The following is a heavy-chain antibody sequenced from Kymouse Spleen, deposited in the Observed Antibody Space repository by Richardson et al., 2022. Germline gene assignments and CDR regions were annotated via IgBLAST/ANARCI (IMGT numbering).Heavy chain of an antibody. J-gene: IGHJ6*02. CDR1: GGSFSGYY. Sequence: QVQLQQWGAGLLKPSETLSLTCAVYGGSFSGYYWSWIRQPPGKGLEWIGEINHSGSTNYNPSLKSRVTISVDTSKNQFSLKLSSVTAADTAVYYCARGPSRFLEWLSPYYYYYGMDVWGQGTTVTVSS. D-gene: IGHD3-3*01. CDR3: ARGPSRFLEWLSPYYYYYGMDV. V-gene: IGHV4-34*01. CDR2: INHSGST.